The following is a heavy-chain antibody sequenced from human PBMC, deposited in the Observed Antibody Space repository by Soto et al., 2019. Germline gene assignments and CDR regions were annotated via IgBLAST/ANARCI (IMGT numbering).Heavy chain of an antibody. CDR2: IYQSGST. J-gene: IGHJ3*02. CDR3: ARELLYYDSSGYSWDDAFDI. CDR1: GGSLSSSAYS. V-gene: IGHV4-30-2*01. Sequence: SETLSLTCAVSGGSLSSSAYSWSWIRQTPGKGLEWIGFIYQSGSTYYNPSLKSRVTLSLDRPKNQISLKLTSVTAADTAVYYCARELLYYDSSGYSWDDAFDIWGQGTMVNVSS. D-gene: IGHD3-22*01.